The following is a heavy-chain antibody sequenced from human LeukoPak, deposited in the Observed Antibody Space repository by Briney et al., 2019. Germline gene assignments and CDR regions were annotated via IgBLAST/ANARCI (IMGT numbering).Heavy chain of an antibody. J-gene: IGHJ5*02. CDR2: MNPNSGNT. CDR3: ARRLRGVNRNWFDP. D-gene: IGHD3-10*01. V-gene: IGHV1-8*01. CDR1: GYTFTSYD. Sequence: GASVKVSCKASGYTFTSYDINWVRQATGQGLEWMGWMNPNSGNTGYAQKFQGRVTMTRNTSISTAYMELSSLRSEDTAVYYCARRLRGVNRNWFDPWGQGTLVTVSS.